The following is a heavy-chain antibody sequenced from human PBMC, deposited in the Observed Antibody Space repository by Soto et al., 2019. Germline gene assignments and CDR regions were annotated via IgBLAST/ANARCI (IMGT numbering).Heavy chain of an antibody. CDR1: GGSISSYY. CDR2: IYYSGSA. D-gene: IGHD5-12*01. Sequence: PSETLSLTCTVSGGSISSYYWSWIRQPPGKGLEWIGYIYYSGSANYNPSLKSRVTISVDTSKNQFSLKLSSVTAADTAVYYCVSRRPLDRDYDYSDPWFDPWGQGTLVTVSS. CDR3: VSRRPLDRDYDYSDPWFDP. J-gene: IGHJ5*02. V-gene: IGHV4-59*08.